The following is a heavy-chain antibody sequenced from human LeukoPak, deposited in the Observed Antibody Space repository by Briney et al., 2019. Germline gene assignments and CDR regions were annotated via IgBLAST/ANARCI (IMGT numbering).Heavy chain of an antibody. CDR2: IAGTGGST. CDR1: GFTFNKYA. CDR3: AKAFRIVGIGNPDDAFDV. J-gene: IGHJ3*01. V-gene: IGHV3-23*01. D-gene: IGHD1-26*01. Sequence: PGGSLRLSCAASGFTFNKYAMNWVRQPPGKGLEWVSSIAGTGGSTYYADSVKGRFTLSRDNPENTLYLQLNSLRAEDSGIYYCAKAFRIVGIGNPDDAFDVWGQGTVVTVS.